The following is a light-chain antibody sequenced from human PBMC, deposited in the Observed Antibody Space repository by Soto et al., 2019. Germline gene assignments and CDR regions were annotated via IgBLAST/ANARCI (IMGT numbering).Light chain of an antibody. Sequence: DIQMTQSPSTLSASVGERVTITCRASQTVSDWLAWYQQKPGKAPKLLIYKASTLENGVPSRFSGSGSGTEFTLTISSLQPDDFATYFCQQYDTWRTFGQGTRVENK. V-gene: IGKV1-5*03. CDR3: QQYDTWRT. CDR1: QTVSDW. CDR2: KAS. J-gene: IGKJ1*01.